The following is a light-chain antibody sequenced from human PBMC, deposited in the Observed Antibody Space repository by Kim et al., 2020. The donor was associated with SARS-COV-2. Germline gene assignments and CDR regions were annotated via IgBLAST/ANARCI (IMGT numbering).Light chain of an antibody. CDR2: EVN. Sequence: QSALTQPASMSGSPGQSITISCTGTSSDVGSYNLVSWYQQHPGKAPRLMIYEVNKRPSGISNRFSGSKSGNTASLTISGLQAEDEADYYCCSYAGTTSAIFGGGTQLTVL. CDR1: SSDVGSYNL. CDR3: CSYAGTTSAI. V-gene: IGLV2-23*02. J-gene: IGLJ2*01.